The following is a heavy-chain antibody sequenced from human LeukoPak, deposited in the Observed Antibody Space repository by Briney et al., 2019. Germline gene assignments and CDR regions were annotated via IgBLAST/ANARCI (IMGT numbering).Heavy chain of an antibody. CDR3: ARDPGRTGFDY. CDR1: GFTFNNYW. CDR2: IKQDGSGL. D-gene: IGHD1/OR15-1a*01. Sequence: GGSLRLSCAASGFTFNNYWMSWVRQAPGRGLEWVANIKQDGSGLYYVESVKGRFTISRDNAKNSLYLRMTSLRAEDTAVYYCARDPGRTGFDYWGQGTLVTVSS. J-gene: IGHJ4*02. V-gene: IGHV3-7*03.